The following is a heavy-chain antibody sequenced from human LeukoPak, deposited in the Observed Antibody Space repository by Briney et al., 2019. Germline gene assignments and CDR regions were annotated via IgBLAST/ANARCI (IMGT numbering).Heavy chain of an antibody. J-gene: IGHJ5*02. Sequence: PGGSLRLSCAASGFTFSGYYMSWIRQAPGKGLEWVSYISSSGSTIYYADSVKGRFTISRDNAKNSLYLQMNSLTVEDTAVYYCAYYDFWSGYSSWGQGTLVTVSS. CDR1: GFTFSGYY. CDR3: AYYDFWSGYSS. CDR2: ISSSGSTI. V-gene: IGHV3-11*01. D-gene: IGHD3-3*01.